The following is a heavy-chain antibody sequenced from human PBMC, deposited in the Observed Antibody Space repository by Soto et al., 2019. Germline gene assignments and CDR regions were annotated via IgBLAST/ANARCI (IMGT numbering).Heavy chain of an antibody. J-gene: IGHJ4*02. CDR2: IYYSGST. V-gene: IGHV4-31*02. CDR3: ASTRAKRGKRGYKPISEY. D-gene: IGHD5-12*01. Sequence: PGKSLEWIGYIYYSGSTYYNPSLKSRVTISVDTSKNQFALKLSAVTAADTAVYYCASTRAKRGKRGYKPISEYWVQ.